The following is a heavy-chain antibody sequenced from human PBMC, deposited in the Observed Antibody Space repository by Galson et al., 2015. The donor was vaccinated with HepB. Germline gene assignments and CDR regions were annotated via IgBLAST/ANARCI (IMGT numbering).Heavy chain of an antibody. CDR2: IIPIFGTA. D-gene: IGHD5-18*01. J-gene: IGHJ6*02. V-gene: IGHV1-69*13. CDR1: GGTFSSYA. Sequence: SVKVSCKASGGTFSSYAISWVRQAPGQGLEWMGGIIPIFGTANYAQKFQGRVTITADESTSTAYMELSGLRSEDTAVYYCARDLVTAMVNPRGTTRYYGMDVWGQGTTVTVSS. CDR3: ARDLVTAMVNPRGTTRYYGMDV.